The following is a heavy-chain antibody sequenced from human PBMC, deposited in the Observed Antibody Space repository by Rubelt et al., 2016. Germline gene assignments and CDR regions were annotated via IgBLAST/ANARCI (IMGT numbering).Heavy chain of an antibody. J-gene: IGHJ5*02. V-gene: IGHV4-39*01. CDR1: GGSISSSSYY. CDR2: IYYSGST. CDR3: AGIPAMIRGGWFDP. D-gene: IGHD3-22*01. Sequence: QLQLQESGPGLVKPSETLSLTCTVSGGSISSSSYYWGWIRPPPGKGLEWIGSIYYSGSTYYNPSLKSRVTISVDTSKNQFSLKLSSVTAADTAVYYCAGIPAMIRGGWFDPWGQGTLVTVSS.